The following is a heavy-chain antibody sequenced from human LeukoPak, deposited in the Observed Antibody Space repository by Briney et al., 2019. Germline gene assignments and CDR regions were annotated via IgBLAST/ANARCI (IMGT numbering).Heavy chain of an antibody. CDR1: GYTFTNYD. CDR2: MNPNSANT. J-gene: IGHJ4*02. D-gene: IGHD2-2*01. V-gene: IGHV1-8*01. CDR3: ARVNCSSTSCRSKFLDY. Sequence: GASVKVSCKASGYTFTNYDINWVRQATGQGLEWMGWMNPNSANTGYAQKFQGRVTMTRNTSISTAYMELSSRRSEDTAVYYCARVNCSSTSCRSKFLDYWGQGTLVTVSS.